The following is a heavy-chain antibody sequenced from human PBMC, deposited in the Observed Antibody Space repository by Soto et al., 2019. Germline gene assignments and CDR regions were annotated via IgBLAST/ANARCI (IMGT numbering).Heavy chain of an antibody. CDR2: IDPRDSYT. Sequence: GESLKISCKGSGYSFTSYWISWVRQMPGKGLEWMGRIDPRDSYTNYSPSFQGHVTISADKSISTAYLQWSSLKASDTAMYYCARRAAAGTYYYYYGMDVWGQGTTVTVSS. D-gene: IGHD6-13*01. J-gene: IGHJ6*02. CDR3: ARRAAAGTYYYYYGMDV. CDR1: GYSFTSYW. V-gene: IGHV5-10-1*01.